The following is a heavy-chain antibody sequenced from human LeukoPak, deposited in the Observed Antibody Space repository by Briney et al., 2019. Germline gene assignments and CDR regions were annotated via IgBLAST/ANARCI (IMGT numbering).Heavy chain of an antibody. J-gene: IGHJ4*02. D-gene: IGHD4-17*01. CDR1: GFTFSSYG. Sequence: GRSLRLSCAASGFTFSSYGMHWVRQAPGKGLEWVAVIWYDGSNKYYADSVKGRFTISRDNSKNTLYLQMNSLRAEDTAVYYCARDYGMHGNYTLDYWGQGTLVTVSS. CDR3: ARDYGMHGNYTLDY. CDR2: IWYDGSNK. V-gene: IGHV3-33*01.